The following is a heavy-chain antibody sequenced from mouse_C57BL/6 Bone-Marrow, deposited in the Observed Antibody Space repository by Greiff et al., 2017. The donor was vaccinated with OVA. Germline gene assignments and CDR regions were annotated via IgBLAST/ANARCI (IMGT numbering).Heavy chain of an antibody. Sequence: QVQLKQPGAELVKPGASVQLSCKASGYTFTRYWMQWVKQRPGQGLEWIGEIDPSDSYTKYNQKFKGKATLTVYTSSSTAYMQLRSLTSEDSAVYYCARSGDGYWGQGTTLTVSS. J-gene: IGHJ2*01. CDR2: IDPSDSYT. D-gene: IGHD2-3*01. CDR3: ARSGDGY. CDR1: GYTFTRYW. V-gene: IGHV1-50*01.